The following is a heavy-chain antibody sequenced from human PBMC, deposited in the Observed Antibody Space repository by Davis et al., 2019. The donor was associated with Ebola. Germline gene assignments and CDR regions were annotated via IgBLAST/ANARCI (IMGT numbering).Heavy chain of an antibody. CDR3: AKGVAQQQLAYFDY. D-gene: IGHD6-13*01. J-gene: IGHJ4*02. Sequence: PGGSLRLSCAASGFTFSDYDMSWVRQAPGKGLEWVSAISGSGGSTYYADSVKGRFTISRDNSKNTLYLQMNSLRAGDTAVYYCAKGVAQQQLAYFDYWGQGTLVTVSS. V-gene: IGHV3-23*01. CDR1: GFTFSDYD. CDR2: ISGSGGST.